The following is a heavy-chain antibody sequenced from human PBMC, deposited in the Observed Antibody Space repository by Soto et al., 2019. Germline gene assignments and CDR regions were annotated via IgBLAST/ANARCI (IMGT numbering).Heavy chain of an antibody. D-gene: IGHD6-6*01. J-gene: IGHJ6*02. CDR2: IYPGDSDT. V-gene: IGHV5-51*01. Sequence: GESLKISCKGSGYSFTSYWIGWVRQMPGKGLEWMGIIYPGDSDTRYSPSFQGQVTISADKSISTAYLQWSSLKASDTAMYYCASPADSSTSNVAMDVWGQGTTVTVSS. CDR3: ASPADSSTSNVAMDV. CDR1: GYSFTSYW.